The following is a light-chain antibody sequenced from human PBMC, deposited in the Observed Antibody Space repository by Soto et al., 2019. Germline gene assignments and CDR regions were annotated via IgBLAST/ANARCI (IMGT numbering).Light chain of an antibody. V-gene: IGKV2-28*01. CDR1: QSLLHSDGYNH. Sequence: VMTQSPRSLPVTPGEPASISCRSSQSLLHSDGYNHLDWYLQKPGQSPPLLIYLTYHRASGVSDRVSGRGSGTEFTLKISRVEAEDVGFYYCMQYLQYLSFGGGTTLQIK. CDR2: LTY. J-gene: IGKJ4*01. CDR3: MQYLQYLS.